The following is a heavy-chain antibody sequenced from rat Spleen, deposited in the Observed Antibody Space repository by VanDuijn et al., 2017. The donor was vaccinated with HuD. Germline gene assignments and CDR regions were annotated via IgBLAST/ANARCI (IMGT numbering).Heavy chain of an antibody. CDR1: GFTFSDYY. D-gene: IGHD3-1*01. CDR3: ARHPLTPYWYFDF. CDR2: ISYEGSST. Sequence: EVQLVESGGGLVQPGRSLKLSCAASGFTFSDYYMAWVRQAPKKGLEWVASISYEGSSTYYGDSVKGRFTISRDNAKSTLYLQMNSLRSEDTATYYCARHPLTPYWYFDFWGPGTMVTVSS. J-gene: IGHJ1*01. V-gene: IGHV5-22*01.